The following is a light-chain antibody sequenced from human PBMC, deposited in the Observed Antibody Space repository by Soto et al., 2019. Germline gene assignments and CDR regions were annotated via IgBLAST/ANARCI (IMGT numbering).Light chain of an antibody. CDR3: GADHGSGSNFVFL. J-gene: IGLJ2*01. Sequence: QSVLTQPPSASASLGALVTLTCTLSSGYSNYKVDWYQQRPGKGPRFVMRVGTGGIVGSKGDGIPDRFSVLGSGLNRYLTIKNIQEEDESDYHCGADHGSGSNFVFLFGGGTKLTVL. CDR2: VGTGGIVG. CDR1: SGYSNYK. V-gene: IGLV9-49*01.